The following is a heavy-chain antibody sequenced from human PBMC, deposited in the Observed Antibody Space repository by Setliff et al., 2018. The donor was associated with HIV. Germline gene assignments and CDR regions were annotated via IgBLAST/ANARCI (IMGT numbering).Heavy chain of an antibody. CDR3: AKDISGWFSRQGSDY. V-gene: IGHV3-30*02. CDR2: IWYDASQT. J-gene: IGHJ4*02. CDR1: GFTFRDYG. D-gene: IGHD6-13*01. Sequence: GGSLRLSCAASGFTFRDYGMNWVRQAPGKGLEWVAFIWYDASQTYYEDSVKGRFTIARDNSKNTLYLQINSLRPEETAVYFCAKDISGWFSRQGSDYWGQGTLVTVSS.